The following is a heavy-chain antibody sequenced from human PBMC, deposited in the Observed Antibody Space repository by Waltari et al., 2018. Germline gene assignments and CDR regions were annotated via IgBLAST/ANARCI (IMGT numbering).Heavy chain of an antibody. V-gene: IGHV3-53*01. Sequence: EVQLVESGGGLIQPGGSLRLSCAASGFTVSSNYMSWFRQAPGKGLEWVSVIYSGGSTYYADSVKGRFTISRDNSKNTLYLQMNSLRAEDTAVYYCAGGYCSGGSCYPLYWGQGTLVTVSS. D-gene: IGHD2-15*01. CDR3: AGGYCSGGSCYPLY. CDR1: GFTVSSNY. J-gene: IGHJ4*02. CDR2: IYSGGST.